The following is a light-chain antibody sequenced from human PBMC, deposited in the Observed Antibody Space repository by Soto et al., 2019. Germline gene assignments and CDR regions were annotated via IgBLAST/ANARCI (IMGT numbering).Light chain of an antibody. Sequence: DIQMTQSPSSLSASVGDRVTITCRASQSITSYLNWYQQKPGKAPKLLIDAASSLQSGVSSRFSGSASGTDFTLTISSLQPEDFANYYCQQTYSTPQTFGQGTKVEIK. J-gene: IGKJ1*01. CDR2: AAS. V-gene: IGKV1-39*01. CDR1: QSITSY. CDR3: QQTYSTPQT.